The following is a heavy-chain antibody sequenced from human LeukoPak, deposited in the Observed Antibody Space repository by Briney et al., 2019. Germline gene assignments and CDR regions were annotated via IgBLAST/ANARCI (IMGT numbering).Heavy chain of an antibody. V-gene: IGHV1-18*04. Sequence: GASVKVSCKASGYTFTSYGISWVRQAPGQGLEWMGWISAYNGNTNYAQKLQGRVTMTTDTSMSTAYMELRSLRSDDTAVYYCARDKGAPMVRGVYGMDVWGKGTTVTVSS. D-gene: IGHD3-10*01. CDR3: ARDKGAPMVRGVYGMDV. J-gene: IGHJ6*04. CDR2: ISAYNGNT. CDR1: GYTFTSYG.